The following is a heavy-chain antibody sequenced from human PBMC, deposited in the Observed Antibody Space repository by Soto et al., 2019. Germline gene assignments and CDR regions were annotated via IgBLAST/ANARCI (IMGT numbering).Heavy chain of an antibody. CDR1: GGSFSGYY. V-gene: IGHV4-34*01. Sequence: SETLSLTCAVYGGSFSGYYWSWIRQPPGKGLEWIGEINHSGSTNYNPSLKSRVTISVDTSKNQFSLKLSSVTAADTAVDYRAVQPFGRSSDSFDILGQGTMVTVSS. CDR3: AVQPFGRSSDSFDI. J-gene: IGHJ3*02. D-gene: IGHD6-6*01. CDR2: INHSGST.